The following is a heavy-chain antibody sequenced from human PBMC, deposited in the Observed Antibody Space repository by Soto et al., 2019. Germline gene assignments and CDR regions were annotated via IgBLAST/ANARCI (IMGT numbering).Heavy chain of an antibody. Sequence: HPGGSLRLSCAASGFTFSSYGMHWVRQAPGKGLEWVAVIWYDGSNKYYADSVKGRFTISRDNSKNTLYLQMNSLRAEDTAVYYCARDTVRGGHWTLYYYYGMDVWGQGTTVTVSS. CDR3: ARDTVRGGHWTLYYYYGMDV. J-gene: IGHJ6*02. D-gene: IGHD3-10*01. V-gene: IGHV3-33*01. CDR2: IWYDGSNK. CDR1: GFTFSSYG.